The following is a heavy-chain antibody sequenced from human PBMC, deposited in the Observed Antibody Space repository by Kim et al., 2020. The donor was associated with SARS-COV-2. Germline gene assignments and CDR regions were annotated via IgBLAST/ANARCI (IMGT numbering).Heavy chain of an antibody. D-gene: IGHD6-13*01. V-gene: IGHV3-30*18. CDR2: ISYDGSNK. J-gene: IGHJ3*02. CDR1: GFTFSSYG. CDR3: AKIAGLSSSWYLPQGDAFDI. Sequence: GGSLRLSCAASGFTFSSYGMHWVRQAPGKGLEWVAVISYDGSNKYYADSVKGRFTISRDNSKNTLYLQMNSLRAEDTAVYYCAKIAGLSSSWYLPQGDAFDIWGQGTMVTVSS.